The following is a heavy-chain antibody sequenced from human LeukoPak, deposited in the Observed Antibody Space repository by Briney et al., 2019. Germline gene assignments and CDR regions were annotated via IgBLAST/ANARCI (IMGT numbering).Heavy chain of an antibody. CDR3: ARDGTICGVVTAPIDY. J-gene: IGHJ4*02. CDR1: GFTFSSYS. CDR2: ISSSSSTI. D-gene: IGHD3-3*01. V-gene: IGHV3-48*01. Sequence: GGSLRLSCAASGFTFSSYSMNWVRQAPGKGREWGSYISSSSSTIYYADSGKGRFTISRDNAKNSLYLQMKSLIAEDSAVYYCARDGTICGVVTAPIDYWGQGTLVTVSS.